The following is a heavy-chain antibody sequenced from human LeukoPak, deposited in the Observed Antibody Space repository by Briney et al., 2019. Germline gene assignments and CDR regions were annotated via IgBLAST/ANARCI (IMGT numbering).Heavy chain of an antibody. J-gene: IGHJ4*02. CDR2: ISGSGGST. V-gene: IGHV3-23*01. CDR3: AGGAGVVAASLDY. D-gene: IGHD2-15*01. CDR1: GFTFDDYG. Sequence: PGGSLRLSCAASGFTFDDYGMSWVRQAPGKGLEWVSAISGSGGSTYYADSVKGRFTISRDNSKNTLYLQMNSLRAEDTAVYYCAGGAGVVAASLDYWGQGTLVTVSS.